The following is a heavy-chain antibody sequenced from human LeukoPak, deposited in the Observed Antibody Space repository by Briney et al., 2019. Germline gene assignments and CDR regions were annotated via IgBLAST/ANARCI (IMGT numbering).Heavy chain of an antibody. CDR3: ARVDPDSSSTLEVFDY. CDR1: GGSISSYY. J-gene: IGHJ4*02. V-gene: IGHV4-59*01. D-gene: IGHD6-6*01. Sequence: KSSETLSLTCTVSGGSISSYYWSWIRQPPGKGLEWIGDIYYSGSTNYNPSLKSRVTISVDTSKNQFSLKLSSVTAADTAVYYCARVDPDSSSTLEVFDYWGQGTLVTVSS. CDR2: IYYSGST.